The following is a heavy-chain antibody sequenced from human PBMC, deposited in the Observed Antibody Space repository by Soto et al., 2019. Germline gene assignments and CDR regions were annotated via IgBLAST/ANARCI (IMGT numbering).Heavy chain of an antibody. J-gene: IGHJ5*02. Sequence: PSETLSLTCAVSGGSISTSNWWSWVRQPPGKGLEWIGEVYHSGSTNYNPSFKSRVAMSVDKSKNQFSLKLNSVTAADTAVYYCARSGLGDSNWFDPWGQGTLVTVSS. CDR3: ARSGLGDSNWFDP. CDR2: VYHSGST. D-gene: IGHD2-21*02. CDR1: GGSISTSNW. V-gene: IGHV4-4*02.